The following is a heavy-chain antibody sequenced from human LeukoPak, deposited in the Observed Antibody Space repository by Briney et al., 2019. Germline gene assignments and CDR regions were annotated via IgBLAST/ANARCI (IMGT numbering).Heavy chain of an antibody. J-gene: IGHJ6*02. D-gene: IGHD3-9*01. Sequence: PSVTLSLTCTVSGGSISSYYWSWIRQPPGKGLEWIGYIYYSGSTNYNPSLKSRVTISVDTSKNQFSLKLSSVTAADTAVYYCARDYDILTGSYGMDVWGQGTTVTVSS. CDR3: ARDYDILTGSYGMDV. CDR1: GGSISSYY. CDR2: IYYSGST. V-gene: IGHV4-59*01.